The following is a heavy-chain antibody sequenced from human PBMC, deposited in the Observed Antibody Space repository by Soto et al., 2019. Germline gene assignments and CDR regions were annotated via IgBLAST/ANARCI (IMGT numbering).Heavy chain of an antibody. D-gene: IGHD6-13*01. CDR3: ARHLAAGDY. CDR1: GYTFTSNY. V-gene: IGHV1-46*01. Sequence: QVQLVQSGAAVKKPGASVRVSCKEPGYTFTSNYMHWVRQAPGQGLEWMGIINPSGGSTNYAQKFQGRFTMTRDTSTSTVYMDLSSLRSEDTAVYYCARHLAAGDYWGQGTVVTVSS. CDR2: INPSGGST. J-gene: IGHJ4*02.